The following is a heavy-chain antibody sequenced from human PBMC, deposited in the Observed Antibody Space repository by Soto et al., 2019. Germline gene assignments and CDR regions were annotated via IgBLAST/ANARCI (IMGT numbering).Heavy chain of an antibody. J-gene: IGHJ4*02. V-gene: IGHV4-59*08. CDR2: IYYRGNT. D-gene: IGHD3-9*01. CDR1: GGSIGTYY. CDR3: ARHPGYYDILTGYTTYYFDY. Sequence: SETLSLTCTVSGGSIGTYYWSWIRQPPGKGLEWIGYIYYRGNTDYNPSLKSRVTISLDTPKNQFPLKLSSVTAADTAVYYCARHPGYYDILTGYTTYYFDYWGQGILVTVSS.